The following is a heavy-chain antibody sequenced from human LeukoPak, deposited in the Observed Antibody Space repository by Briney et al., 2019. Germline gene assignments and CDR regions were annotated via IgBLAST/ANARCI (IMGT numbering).Heavy chain of an antibody. CDR2: INHSGST. CDR1: GGSFSGYY. CDR3: ARARGGRWLQLPPDY. D-gene: IGHD5-24*01. Sequence: PSETLSLTCAVYGGSFSGYYWSWIRQPPGKGLEWIGEINHSGSTNYNPSLKSRVTISVDTSKNQFSLQLSSVTAADTAVYYCARARGGRWLQLPPDYWGQGTLVTVSS. J-gene: IGHJ4*02. V-gene: IGHV4-34*01.